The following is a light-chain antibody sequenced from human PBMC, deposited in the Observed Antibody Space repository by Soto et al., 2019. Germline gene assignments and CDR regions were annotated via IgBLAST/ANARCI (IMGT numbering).Light chain of an antibody. CDR3: QHYNSYSEA. J-gene: IGKJ1*01. CDR2: DAS. CDR1: QSISSW. V-gene: IGKV1-5*01. Sequence: DIQMTQSPSTLSASVGDIVTITCRAGQSISSWLDWYQQKPGKAPKPMIYDASSLESGVPSRFSGSGSGKEFTLTISSLQPDDFATYYCQHYNSYSEAFGQGTKVDIK.